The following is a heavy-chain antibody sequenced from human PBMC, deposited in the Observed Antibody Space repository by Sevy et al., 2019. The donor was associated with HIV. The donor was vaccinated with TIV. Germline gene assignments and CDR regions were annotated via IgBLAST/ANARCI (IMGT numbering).Heavy chain of an antibody. D-gene: IGHD3-22*01. CDR1: GGSISSSSYY. CDR2: IYYSGST. CDR3: AGLRDIMIVVVYFDY. J-gene: IGHJ4*02. Sequence: SETLSLTCTVSGGSISSSSYYWGWIRQPPGKGLEWIGSIYYSGSTYYNPSLKSRGTISVDTSKNQFSLKLSAVTAAETAVYYCAGLRDIMIVVVYFDYWGQGTLVTVSS. V-gene: IGHV4-39*01.